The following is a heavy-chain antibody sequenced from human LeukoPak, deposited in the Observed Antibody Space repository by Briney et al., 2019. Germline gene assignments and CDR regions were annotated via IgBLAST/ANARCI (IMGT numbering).Heavy chain of an antibody. V-gene: IGHV3-7*01. CDR2: IKEDGSKK. D-gene: IGHD1-14*01. CDR3: ALGGWDHAPQSSSDFDY. Sequence: GGSLRLSCAASGFTFSSYWMSWVRQAPGKGLEWVANIKEDGSKKSYVDSLKGRFTISRDNAKNSLYLQMDSLRAEDTAVYYCALGGWDHAPQSSSDFDYWGQGTLVTVSS. CDR1: GFTFSSYW. J-gene: IGHJ4*02.